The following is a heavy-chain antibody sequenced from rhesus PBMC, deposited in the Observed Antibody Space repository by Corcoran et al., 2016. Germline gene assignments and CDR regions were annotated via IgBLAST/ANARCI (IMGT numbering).Heavy chain of an antibody. CDR2: IYGWGRTT. CDR1: GGSISSRY. CDR3: ARVGLGPNRFDV. Sequence: QLQLQESGPGLVKPSETLSLPCAVSGGSISSRYWSWIRPAPGKGLEWIGYIYGWGRTTNNNPPLKSRITLSGDTSKNQLALKLSSVTAADTAVYYCARVGLGPNRFDVWGAGVLVTVSS. V-gene: IGHV4-169*01. J-gene: IGHJ5-1*01. D-gene: IGHD2-21*01.